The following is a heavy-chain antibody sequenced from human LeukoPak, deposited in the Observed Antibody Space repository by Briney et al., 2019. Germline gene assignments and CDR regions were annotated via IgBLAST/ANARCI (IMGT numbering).Heavy chain of an antibody. CDR2: IYYSGIT. D-gene: IGHD6-13*01. CDR1: GGSISSSTYY. Sequence: PSETLSLTCTVSGGSISSSTYYWGWLRQPPGKGLEWIGSIYYSGITYYNPSLKSRVTISVDTSKNQFSLKLSSVTAADTAVNYCARSYSSSWYRSDAFDIWGQGTMVTVSS. V-gene: IGHV4-39*01. CDR3: ARSYSSSWYRSDAFDI. J-gene: IGHJ3*02.